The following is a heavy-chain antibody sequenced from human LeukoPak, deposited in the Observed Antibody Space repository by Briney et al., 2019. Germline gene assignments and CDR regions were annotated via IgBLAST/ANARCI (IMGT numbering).Heavy chain of an antibody. J-gene: IGHJ3*02. CDR2: IYHSGST. Sequence: SGTLSLTCAVSGGSISSSNWWSWVRQPPGKGLEWIGEIYHSGSTNYNPSLKSRVTISVDKSKNQFSLKLSSVTAADTAVYYCASHYYDSSGYYWNAFDIWGQGTMVTVSS. CDR1: GGSISSSNW. V-gene: IGHV4-4*02. CDR3: ASHYYDSSGYYWNAFDI. D-gene: IGHD3-22*01.